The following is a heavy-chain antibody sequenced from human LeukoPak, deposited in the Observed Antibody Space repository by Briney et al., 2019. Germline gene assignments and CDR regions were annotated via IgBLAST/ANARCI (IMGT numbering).Heavy chain of an antibody. CDR2: IKQDGSEK. V-gene: IGHV3-7*01. D-gene: IGHD3-16*01. J-gene: IGHJ4*02. Sequence: PGGSLRLSCAASGFTFSSYWMSWVRQAPGKGLEWVANIKQDGSEKYYVDSVKGRFTISRDNAKNSLYLQMNSLRAEDTAVYYCASGTFGGVFDYWGQGTLVTVSS. CDR3: ASGTFGGVFDY. CDR1: GFTFSSYW.